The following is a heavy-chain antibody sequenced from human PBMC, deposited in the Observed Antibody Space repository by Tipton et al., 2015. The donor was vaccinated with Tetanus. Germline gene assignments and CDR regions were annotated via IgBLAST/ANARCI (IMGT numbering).Heavy chain of an antibody. CDR3: AKDMGATDPDAFDI. V-gene: IGHV3-9*01. Sequence: SLRLSCAASGFTFDDYAMHWVRQAPGKGLEWVSGISWNSGSIGYADSVKGRFTISRDNAKNSLYLQMNSLRAEDTALYYCAKDMGATDPDAFDIWGQGTMVTVSS. D-gene: IGHD1-26*01. CDR2: ISWNSGSI. CDR1: GFTFDDYA. J-gene: IGHJ3*02.